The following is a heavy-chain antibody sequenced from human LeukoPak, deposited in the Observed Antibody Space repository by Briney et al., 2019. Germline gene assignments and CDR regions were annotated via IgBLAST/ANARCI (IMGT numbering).Heavy chain of an antibody. J-gene: IGHJ5*02. CDR3: ARAICSGGSCYSGPFDP. CDR1: GDYISSYY. Sequence: SETLSLTCTVSGDYISSYYWSWLRQPPGKGVEWVGYIYYSGSTNYNPSLKSRVTISVDTSKNQFSLKLSSVTAADTAVYYCARAICSGGSCYSGPFDPWGQGTLVTVSS. V-gene: IGHV4-59*01. D-gene: IGHD2-15*01. CDR2: IYYSGST.